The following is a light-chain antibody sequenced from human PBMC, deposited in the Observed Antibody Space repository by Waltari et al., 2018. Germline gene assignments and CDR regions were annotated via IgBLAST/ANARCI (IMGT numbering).Light chain of an antibody. CDR3: QHYVSLPAT. J-gene: IGKJ1*01. Sequence: IVLTQSPGTLSLSPGERATLSCRAIQRVRRTLAWYQQKPGQAPRLLTYGASTRATGIPERFSGGGSGTDFSLTISRLEPEDFAVYYCQHYVSLPATFGQGTKVEVK. V-gene: IGKV3-20*01. CDR2: GAS. CDR1: QRVRRT.